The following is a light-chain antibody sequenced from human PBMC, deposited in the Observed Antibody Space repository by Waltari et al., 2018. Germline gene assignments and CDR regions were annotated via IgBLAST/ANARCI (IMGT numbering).Light chain of an antibody. CDR2: EVS. CDR1: SSDVGGYNY. J-gene: IGLJ1*01. Sequence: QSALTQPASVSGSPGQSITLSCTGTSSDVGGYNYVSRYQQHPDKAPNLIIYEVSNRPSGVSSRFSGSKSGNTASLTISGLQAEDEADYFCGSYTLINTIVVFGTGTKVTVL. CDR3: GSYTLINTIVV. V-gene: IGLV2-14*01.